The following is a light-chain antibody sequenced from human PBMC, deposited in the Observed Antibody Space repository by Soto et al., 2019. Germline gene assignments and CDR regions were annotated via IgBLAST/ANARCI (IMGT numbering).Light chain of an antibody. J-gene: IGLJ2*01. CDR1: SSNIGAGYD. CDR2: GNS. V-gene: IGLV1-40*01. Sequence: QSVLTQPPSVSGAPGQRVTISCTGSSSNIGAGYDVHWYQQLPGTAPKLLIYGNSNRPSGVPDRFSGSKSGTSASLAITGLQAEDEADYYCQSYDSSLSGSTVGGGTKRTV. CDR3: QSYDSSLSGST.